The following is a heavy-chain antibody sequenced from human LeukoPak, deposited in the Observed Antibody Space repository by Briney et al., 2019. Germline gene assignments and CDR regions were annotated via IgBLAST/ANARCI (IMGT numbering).Heavy chain of an antibody. D-gene: IGHD3-10*01. V-gene: IGHV3-66*01. CDR1: GFTVSSNY. Sequence: GGSLRLSCAASGFTVSSNYMSWVRQAPGKGLGWVSVIYSGGSTYYADSVKGRFTISRDNSKKTLYLQMNSLRAEDTAVYYCARGLSDLNDWDGSGKAPLYYWGQGTLVTVSS. J-gene: IGHJ4*02. CDR3: ARGLSDLNDWDGSGKAPLYY. CDR2: IYSGGST.